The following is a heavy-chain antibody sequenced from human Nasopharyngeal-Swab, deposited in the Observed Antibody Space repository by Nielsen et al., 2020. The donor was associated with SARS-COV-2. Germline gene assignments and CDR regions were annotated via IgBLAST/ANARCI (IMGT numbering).Heavy chain of an antibody. D-gene: IGHD2-15*01. CDR3: ARVLTRNLVVALVLDAFDI. V-gene: IGHV4-34*01. Sequence: SETLSLTCTVSGGSISSYYWSWIRQPPGKGLEWIGEINHSGSTNYNPSLKSRVTISVDTSKNQFSLKLSSVTAADTAVYYCARVLTRNLVVALVLDAFDIWGQGTMVTVSS. CDR2: INHSGST. J-gene: IGHJ3*02. CDR1: GGSISSYY.